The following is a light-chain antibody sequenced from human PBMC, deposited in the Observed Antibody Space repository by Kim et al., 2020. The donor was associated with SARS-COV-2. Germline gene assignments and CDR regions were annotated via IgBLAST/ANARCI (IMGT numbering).Light chain of an antibody. Sequence: EIVLTQSPATLSLSPGERATLSCRASQSVSSYLAWYQQKPGQAPRLVIYDASKRATGIPARFSGSGSGTDFTLTISSLEPGDFAVYYCHQRSNWPRTFGQGTKVDIK. V-gene: IGKV3-11*01. CDR3: HQRSNWPRT. CDR1: QSVSSY. CDR2: DAS. J-gene: IGKJ1*01.